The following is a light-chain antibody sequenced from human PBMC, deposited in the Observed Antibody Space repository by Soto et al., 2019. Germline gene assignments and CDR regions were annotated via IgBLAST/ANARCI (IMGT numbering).Light chain of an antibody. Sequence: QSALTQPASVSGSPGQSITISCTGTSSDVGAYNYVSWYQQHPGKAPKLLIFEVSSRPSGVSNHFSGSKSGSTASLTISGLQAEDEADYYCSSYADSDTLYVFGTGTKVTVL. V-gene: IGLV2-14*01. J-gene: IGLJ1*01. CDR1: SSDVGAYNY. CDR3: SSYADSDTLYV. CDR2: EVS.